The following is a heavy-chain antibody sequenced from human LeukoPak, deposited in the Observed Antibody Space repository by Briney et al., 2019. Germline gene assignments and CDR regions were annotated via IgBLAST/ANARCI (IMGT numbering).Heavy chain of an antibody. J-gene: IGHJ3*02. D-gene: IGHD6-25*01. Sequence: PGGSLRLSCSASGFTFDDYAMHWVRQAPGKGLEWVSGISWNRGDIGYADSVMGRFIISRDNAKNSLSLQMNSLRVDDTALYYCAKSSYGSGRGSAFDMWGQGTMVTVSS. V-gene: IGHV3-9*01. CDR3: AKSSYGSGRGSAFDM. CDR2: ISWNRGDI. CDR1: GFTFDDYA.